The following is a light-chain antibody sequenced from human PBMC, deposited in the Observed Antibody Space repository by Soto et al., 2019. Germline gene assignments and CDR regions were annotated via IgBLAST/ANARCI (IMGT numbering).Light chain of an antibody. CDR1: QTVSSN. V-gene: IGKV3-15*01. CDR2: GAF. Sequence: EVVMTQSPATLSVSPGESATLSCRASQTVSSNVAWYQQRPGQAPRLLIDGAFTRATGVPARFSGSRSGTEFTLTISRPQSEDFALYYCQQHNNWPYTFGQGNKLEIK. J-gene: IGKJ2*01. CDR3: QQHNNWPYT.